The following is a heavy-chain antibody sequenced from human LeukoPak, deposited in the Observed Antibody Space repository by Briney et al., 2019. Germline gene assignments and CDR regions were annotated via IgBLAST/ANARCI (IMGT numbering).Heavy chain of an antibody. CDR2: INPNSGGT. J-gene: IGHJ3*02. V-gene: IGHV1-2*02. Sequence: ASVKVSCKASGYTFTGYYMHWVRQAPGQGLEWMGWINPNSGGTNYAQKFQGRVTMTRDTSISTAYMELSRLRSGDTAVYYCARDRIRYQLPTDAFDIWGQGTMVTVSS. CDR3: ARDRIRYQLPTDAFDI. CDR1: GYTFTGYY. D-gene: IGHD2-2*01.